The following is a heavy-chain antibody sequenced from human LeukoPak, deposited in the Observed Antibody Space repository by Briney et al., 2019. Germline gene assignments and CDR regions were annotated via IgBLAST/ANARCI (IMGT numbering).Heavy chain of an antibody. CDR2: IYPGDSDT. CDR3: AKSTASKGYFYYGMDV. D-gene: IGHD2-2*01. CDR1: GYNFPAYW. V-gene: IGHV5-51*04. J-gene: IGHJ6*04. Sequence: GESLMISCKGSGYNFPAYWIAWVRQMPGKGLEWIGVIYPGDSDTRYSPSFQGQVTISADKPISTAYLQLSTLKASDTAMYYCAKSTASKGYFYYGMDVWGKGTTVIVSS.